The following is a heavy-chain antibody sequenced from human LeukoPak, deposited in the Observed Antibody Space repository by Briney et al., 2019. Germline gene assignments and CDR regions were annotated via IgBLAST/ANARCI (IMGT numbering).Heavy chain of an antibody. D-gene: IGHD6-13*01. CDR2: INPNSGGT. CDR1: GYTFTGYY. CDR3: ARVGLVSSSWYYDY. V-gene: IGHV1-2*02. J-gene: IGHJ4*02. Sequence: ASVKVSCTASGYTFTGYYMHWVRQDPGQGLEWMGWINPNSGGTNYAQKFQGRVTMTRDTSISTAYMELCRLRSDDTAVYYCARVGLVSSSWYYDYWGQGTLVTVSS.